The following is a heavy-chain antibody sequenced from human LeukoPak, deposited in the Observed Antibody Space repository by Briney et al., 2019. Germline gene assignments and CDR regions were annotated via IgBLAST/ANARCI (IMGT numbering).Heavy chain of an antibody. J-gene: IGHJ1*01. Sequence: ASVKVSCKASGYTFTSYGISWVRQAPGQGLEWMGWISAYNGNTNYAQKLQGRVTMTTDTSTSTAYMELRSLRSDDTAVYYCARGSDYYGPGSYYPAEYFQHWGQGTLVTVSS. D-gene: IGHD3-10*01. CDR1: GYTFTSYG. CDR2: ISAYNGNT. V-gene: IGHV1-18*01. CDR3: ARGSDYYGPGSYYPAEYFQH.